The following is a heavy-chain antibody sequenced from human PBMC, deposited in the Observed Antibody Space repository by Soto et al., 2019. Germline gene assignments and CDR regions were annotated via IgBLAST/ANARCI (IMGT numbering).Heavy chain of an antibody. CDR1: GFTFSSYG. D-gene: IGHD3-9*01. CDR3: ARDQPYYDILTGYCFDY. Sequence: PGGSLRLSCAASGFTFSSYGMHWVRQAPGKGLEWVAVIWYDGSNKYYADSVKGRFTISRDNSKNTLYLQMNSLRAEDTAVYYCARDQPYYDILTGYCFDYWGQGTLVTVSS. V-gene: IGHV3-33*01. J-gene: IGHJ4*02. CDR2: IWYDGSNK.